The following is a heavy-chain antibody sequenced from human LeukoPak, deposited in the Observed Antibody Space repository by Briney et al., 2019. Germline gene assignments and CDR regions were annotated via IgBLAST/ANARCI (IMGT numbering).Heavy chain of an antibody. D-gene: IGHD4-23*01. CDR2: ISSSSSYI. Sequence: WGSLRLSCAASGFSFSSYDMNWVRQAPGKGLEWVSSISSSSSYIYYADSVKGRFIISRDNAKNSLCLQMDSLRAEDTAVYYCAREVIGGNCAWGQGTLVTVSS. J-gene: IGHJ4*02. CDR1: GFSFSSYD. V-gene: IGHV3-21*01. CDR3: AREVIGGNCA.